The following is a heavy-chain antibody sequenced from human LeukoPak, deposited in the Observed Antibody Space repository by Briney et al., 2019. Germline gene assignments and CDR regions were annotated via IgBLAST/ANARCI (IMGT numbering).Heavy chain of an antibody. CDR3: AREGLDSSGWYSRGYYYYGMDV. D-gene: IGHD6-19*01. J-gene: IGHJ6*02. CDR2: MNPNSGNT. CDR1: GYTFTSYD. Sequence: ASVKVSCKASGYTFTSYDINWVRQATGQGLEWMGWMNPNSGNTGYAQKFQGRVTMTRNTSISTAYMELSSLRSEDTAVYYCAREGLDSSGWYSRGYYYYGMDVWGQGTTVTVSS. V-gene: IGHV1-8*01.